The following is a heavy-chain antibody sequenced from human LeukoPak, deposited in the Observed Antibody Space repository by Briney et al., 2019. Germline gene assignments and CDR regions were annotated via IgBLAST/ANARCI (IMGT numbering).Heavy chain of an antibody. CDR1: GGSFSVYY. CDR2: INHSGST. V-gene: IGHV4-34*01. D-gene: IGHD4-17*01. CDR3: ARGTMTTVTYYFDY. Sequence: SETLSLTCAVYGGSFSVYYWSWIRQPPGKGLEWIGEINHSGSTNYNPSLKSRVTISVDTSKNQFSLKLSSVTAADTAVYYCARGTMTTVTYYFDYWGQGTLVTVSS. J-gene: IGHJ4*02.